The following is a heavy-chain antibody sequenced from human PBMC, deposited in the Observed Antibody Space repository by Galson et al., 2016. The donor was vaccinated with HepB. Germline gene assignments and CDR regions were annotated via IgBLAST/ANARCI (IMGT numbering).Heavy chain of an antibody. V-gene: IGHV3-23*01. CDR1: GFSISIYS. D-gene: IGHD6-19*01. Sequence: SLRLSCAASGFSISIYSMNWVRQAPGKGLEWVSAIRGSGTGTSYTDSVKGGFTISRDNSKNTLYLQMNSLGAEDAAVYYCAKISPVGYNSGWGGSFDIWGRGTMVTVSS. CDR2: IRGSGTGT. J-gene: IGHJ3*02. CDR3: AKISPVGYNSGWGGSFDI.